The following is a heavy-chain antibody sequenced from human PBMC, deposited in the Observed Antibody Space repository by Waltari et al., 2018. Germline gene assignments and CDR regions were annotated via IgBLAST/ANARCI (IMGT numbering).Heavy chain of an antibody. CDR2: ISYDGSNK. Sequence: QVQLVESGGGVVQPGRSLRLSCAASGFTFSSYAMHWVRQAPGKGLEWVAVISYDGSNKYYADSVKGRFTISRDNSKNTLYLQMNSLRAEDTAVYYCARDLSDSGDWYFDLWGRGTLVTVSS. D-gene: IGHD4-17*01. CDR3: ARDLSDSGDWYFDL. CDR1: GFTFSSYA. V-gene: IGHV3-30-3*01. J-gene: IGHJ2*01.